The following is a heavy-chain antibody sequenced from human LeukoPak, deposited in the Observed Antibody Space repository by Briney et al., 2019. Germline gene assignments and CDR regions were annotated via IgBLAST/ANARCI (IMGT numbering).Heavy chain of an antibody. CDR3: ATMTIFGVVIDDV. Sequence: SETLSLTCTVSGGSISSGGYYWSWIRQHPGKGLEWIGYIYYSGSTYYNPSLRSRVTISVDTSKNQFSLKLSSVTAAGTAVYYCATMTIFGVVIDDVWGKGTTVTVSS. CDR2: IYYSGST. V-gene: IGHV4-31*03. J-gene: IGHJ6*04. D-gene: IGHD3-3*01. CDR1: GGSISSGGYY.